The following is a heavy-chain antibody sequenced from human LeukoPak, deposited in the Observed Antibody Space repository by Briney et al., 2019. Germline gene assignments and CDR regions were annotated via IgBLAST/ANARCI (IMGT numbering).Heavy chain of an antibody. CDR3: TTELRWLRSDAFDI. CDR1: GFTFSNAW. CDR2: IKSKTDGGTT. V-gene: IGHV3-15*01. Sequence: PGGSLRLSCAASGFTFSNAWMSWVRQAPGKGLEWVGRIKSKTDGGTTDYAAPVKGRFTISRDDSKNTLYLQMNSLKTEDTAVYYCTTELRWLRSDAFDIWGQGTMVTVSS. J-gene: IGHJ3*02. D-gene: IGHD5-12*01.